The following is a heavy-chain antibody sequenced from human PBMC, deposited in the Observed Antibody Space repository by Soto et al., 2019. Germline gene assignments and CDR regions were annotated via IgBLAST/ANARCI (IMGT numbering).Heavy chain of an antibody. CDR1: GFTFRNYA. J-gene: IGHJ4*02. V-gene: IGHV3-23*01. CDR2: ISGSGEET. CDR3: AKSPLLWPPVYFDS. D-gene: IGHD3-16*01. Sequence: HPGGSLRLSCAVSGFTFRNYALNWVRQAPGKGLEWVCSISGSGEETLYADSVKGLFSISRDNSKNILHLQMNSLRVEDTAVYFCAKSPLLWPPVYFDSWGQGTLVTVS.